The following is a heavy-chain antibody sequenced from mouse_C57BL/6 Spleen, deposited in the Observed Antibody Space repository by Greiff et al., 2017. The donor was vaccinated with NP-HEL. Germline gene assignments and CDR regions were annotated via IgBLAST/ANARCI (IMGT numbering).Heavy chain of an antibody. CDR3: ARFGGSSYYWYFDV. J-gene: IGHJ1*03. CDR1: GYTFTSYW. CDR2: IHPNSGST. D-gene: IGHD1-1*01. Sequence: VQLQQPGAELVKPGASVKLSCKASGYTFTSYWMHWVKQRPGQGLEWIGMIHPNSGSTNYNEKFKSKATLTVDKSSSTAYMQLSSLTSEDSAVYYCARFGGSSYYWYFDVWGTGTTVTVSS. V-gene: IGHV1-64*01.